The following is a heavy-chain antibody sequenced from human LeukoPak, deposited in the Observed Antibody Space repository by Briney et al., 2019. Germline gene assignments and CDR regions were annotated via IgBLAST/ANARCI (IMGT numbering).Heavy chain of an antibody. V-gene: IGHV1-3*03. J-gene: IGHJ4*02. CDR3: ARGPYSGYTGYYFDY. CDR2: INAANGNT. Sequence: GASVKVSCKASGYTFTGYYMHWVRQAPGQGLEWMGWINAANGNTKYSQEFQGRVTITRDTSATTAYMELSSLTSEDMAMYYCARGPYSGYTGYYFDYWGQGALVTVSS. CDR1: GYTFTGYY. D-gene: IGHD5-12*01.